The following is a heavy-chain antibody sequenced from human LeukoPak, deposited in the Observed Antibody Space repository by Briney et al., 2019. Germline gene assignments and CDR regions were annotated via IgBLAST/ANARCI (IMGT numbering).Heavy chain of an antibody. Sequence: GGSLRLSCAASGFTVSSNYMSWVRQAPGKGLEWVSVIYSGGSTYYADSVKGRFTISRDNSKNTLYLQMNSLRAEDTAVYYCAKDRSGSYSQGLDYWGQGTLVTVSS. D-gene: IGHD1-26*01. CDR1: GFTVSSNY. CDR3: AKDRSGSYSQGLDY. CDR2: IYSGGST. J-gene: IGHJ4*02. V-gene: IGHV3-66*01.